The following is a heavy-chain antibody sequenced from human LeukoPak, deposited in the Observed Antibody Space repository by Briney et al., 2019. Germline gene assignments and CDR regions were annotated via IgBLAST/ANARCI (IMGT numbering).Heavy chain of an antibody. D-gene: IGHD3-22*01. Sequence: GGSLRLSCAASGFTFSSYAMHWVRQAPGKGLEWVAVISYDRSNKYYADSVKGRFTIFRDNSKNTLYLQMNSLRAEDTAVYYCAREEDYDSSGYSVNYFDYWGQGTLVTVSS. V-gene: IGHV3-30-3*01. J-gene: IGHJ4*02. CDR1: GFTFSSYA. CDR2: ISYDRSNK. CDR3: AREEDYDSSGYSVNYFDY.